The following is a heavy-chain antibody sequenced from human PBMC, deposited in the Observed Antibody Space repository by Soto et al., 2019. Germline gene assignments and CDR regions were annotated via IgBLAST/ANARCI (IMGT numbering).Heavy chain of an antibody. CDR2: IIPIFGTA. Sequence: SVKVSCKASGGTFSSYAISWVRQAPGQGLEWMGGIIPIFGTANYAQKFQGRVTITADESTSTAYMELSSLRSEDTAVYYCARGRAYYGSYYYGMDVWGQGTTVTVSS. J-gene: IGHJ6*02. CDR1: GGTFSSYA. V-gene: IGHV1-69*13. CDR3: ARGRAYYGSYYYGMDV. D-gene: IGHD3-10*01.